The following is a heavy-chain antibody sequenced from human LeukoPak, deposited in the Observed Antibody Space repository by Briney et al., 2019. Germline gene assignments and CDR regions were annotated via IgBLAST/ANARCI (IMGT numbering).Heavy chain of an antibody. J-gene: IGHJ1*01. V-gene: IGHV1-2*04. D-gene: IGHD1-26*01. CDR1: GYTFTGYY. CDR3: ARTRTVRGNEYFQH. Sequence: GASVKVSCKASGYTFTGYYMHWVRQAPGQGLEWMGWINPNSGGTNYAQKFQGWVTMTRDTSISTAYMELSRLRSDDTAVYYCARTRTVRGNEYFQHWGQGTLVTVSS. CDR2: INPNSGGT.